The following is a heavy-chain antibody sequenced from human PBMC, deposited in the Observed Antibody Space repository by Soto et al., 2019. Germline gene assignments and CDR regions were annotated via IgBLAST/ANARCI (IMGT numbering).Heavy chain of an antibody. CDR2: VIAGKGDT. CDR3: ARENPPQRGSYYDS. J-gene: IGHJ5*01. D-gene: IGHD3-10*01. V-gene: IGHV1-3*01. Sequence: ASVKVSCKASGYIFTAYSIHWVRQAPGQRLEWMGWVIAGKGDTDYSQKFQGRVTITRDTYANTAYMELYSLRSEDTAVYYCARENPPQRGSYYDSWGQGTLVPVSS. CDR1: GYIFTAYS.